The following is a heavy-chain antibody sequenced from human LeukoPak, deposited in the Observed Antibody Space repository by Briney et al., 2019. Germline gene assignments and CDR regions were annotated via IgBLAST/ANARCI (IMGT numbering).Heavy chain of an antibody. Sequence: PGGSLRLSCAASGFTFSSYGMHWVRQAPGKGLEWVAVISYDGSNKYYAHSVKGRFTLSRDNSKNTLYLQMISLKAEDKAVYYCARGLRYFEWLLPDYFDYWGQGTLVTVSS. CDR3: ARGLRYFEWLLPDYFDY. V-gene: IGHV3-30*03. CDR1: GFTFSSYG. D-gene: IGHD3-9*01. J-gene: IGHJ4*02. CDR2: ISYDGSNK.